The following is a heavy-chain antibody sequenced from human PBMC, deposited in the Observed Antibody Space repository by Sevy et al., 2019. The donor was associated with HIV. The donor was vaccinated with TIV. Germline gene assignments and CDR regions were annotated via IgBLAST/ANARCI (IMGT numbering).Heavy chain of an antibody. J-gene: IGHJ2*01. Sequence: GGSLRLSCAASGFSFSRYAMKWVRQAPGKGLEWVSSISDSGGSTYYADSVKGRFTISRDNSKNTLYLQMNSLRAEDTAVYYCAREGSLRYFDLWGRGTLVTVSS. D-gene: IGHD3-10*01. V-gene: IGHV3-23*01. CDR1: GFSFSRYA. CDR3: AREGSLRYFDL. CDR2: ISDSGGST.